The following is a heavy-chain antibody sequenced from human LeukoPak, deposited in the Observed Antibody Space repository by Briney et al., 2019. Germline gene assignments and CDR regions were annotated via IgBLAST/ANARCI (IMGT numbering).Heavy chain of an antibody. Sequence: ASVKVSCKASGYTFTSYAMHWVRQAPGQRLEWMGWINAGNGNTKYSREFQGRVTITRDTSASTAYMELSSLRSEDMAVYYCASGPYGGYYFDYWGQGTLVTVSS. V-gene: IGHV1-3*03. CDR3: ASGPYGGYYFDY. CDR1: GYTFTSYA. CDR2: INAGNGNT. J-gene: IGHJ4*02. D-gene: IGHD4-23*01.